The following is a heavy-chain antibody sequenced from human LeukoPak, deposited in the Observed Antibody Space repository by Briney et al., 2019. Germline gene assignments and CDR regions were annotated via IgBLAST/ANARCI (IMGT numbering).Heavy chain of an antibody. CDR1: GFTFDDYW. D-gene: IGHD3-10*01. CDR3: AKDDPSGSPPRPFDP. V-gene: IGHV3-7*03. Sequence: PGGSLRLSCGASGFTFDDYWMSWVRQAPGQGLEWVANVNQDGSEKYYLDSAKGRFTISRDNARNSLYLQVNSLRAEDTAVYYCAKDDPSGSPPRPFDPWGQGTLVTVSS. CDR2: VNQDGSEK. J-gene: IGHJ5*02.